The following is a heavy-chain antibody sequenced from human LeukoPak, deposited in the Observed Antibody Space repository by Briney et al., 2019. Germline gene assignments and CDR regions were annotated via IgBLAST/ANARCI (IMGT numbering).Heavy chain of an antibody. J-gene: IGHJ6*03. CDR3: ARDGHCSSTSCYYYYYYYMDV. CDR2: IKQDGSEK. D-gene: IGHD2-2*01. Sequence: PGGSLRLSCAASGFTFSSYWMSWVRQAPGKGLEWVANIKQDGSEKYYVDSVKGRFTISRDNAKNSLHLQMNSLRAEDTAVYYCARDGHCSSTSCYYYYYYYMDVWGKGTTVTVSS. CDR1: GFTFSSYW. V-gene: IGHV3-7*01.